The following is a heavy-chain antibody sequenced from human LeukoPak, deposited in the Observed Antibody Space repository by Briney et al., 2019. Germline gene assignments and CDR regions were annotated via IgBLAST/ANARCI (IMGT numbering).Heavy chain of an antibody. Sequence: SETLSLTCTVSGYSISSGYYWGWIRQPPGKGLEWIGSIYYSGSTYYNPSLKSRVTISVDTSKNQFSLKLSSVTAADTAVYYCARHGNLRGGSSWYFYFDYWGQGTLVTVSS. J-gene: IGHJ4*02. D-gene: IGHD6-13*01. CDR2: IYYSGST. CDR1: GYSISSGYY. CDR3: ARHGNLRGGSSWYFYFDY. V-gene: IGHV4-38-2*02.